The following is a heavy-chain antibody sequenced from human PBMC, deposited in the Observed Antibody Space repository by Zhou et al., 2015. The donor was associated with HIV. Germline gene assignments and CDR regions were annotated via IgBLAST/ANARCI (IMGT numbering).Heavy chain of an antibody. D-gene: IGHD3-22*01. Sequence: QVQLVQSGAEVKKPGSSVKVSCKASGGTFSSYTISWVRQAPGQGLEWMGRIIPILGIANYAQKFQGRVTITADKSTSTAYMELSSLRSEDTAVYYCARGYYDSSGYYDSRQENFDYWGRG. J-gene: IGHJ4*03. CDR2: IIPILGIA. CDR1: GGTFSSYT. V-gene: IGHV1-69*02. CDR3: ARGYYDSSGYYDSRQENFDY.